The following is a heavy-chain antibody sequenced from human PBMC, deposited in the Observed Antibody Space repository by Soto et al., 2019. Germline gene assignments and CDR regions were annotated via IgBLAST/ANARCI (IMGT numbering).Heavy chain of an antibody. V-gene: IGHV3-23*01. D-gene: IGHD6-6*01. J-gene: IGHJ4*02. Sequence: GGSLRLSCAASGFTFSSYAMSWVRQAPGKGLEWVSAISGSGGSTYYADSVKGRFTISRDNSKNTLSLQMNSLRAEDTAVYYCAKAFSERKYARPFDYWGQGTLVTVSS. CDR3: AKAFSERKYARPFDY. CDR1: GFTFSSYA. CDR2: ISGSGGST.